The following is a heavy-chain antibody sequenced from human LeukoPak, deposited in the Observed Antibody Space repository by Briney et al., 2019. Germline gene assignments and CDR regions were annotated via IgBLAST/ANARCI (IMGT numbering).Heavy chain of an antibody. D-gene: IGHD1-26*01. Sequence: PGGSLRLSCAASGLTFSTYAMSWVRRAPGRGLEWVSTISGSGRNTDYADSVKGRFTISRDNSKNTLYLQMNGLRGEDTALYYCAKDHSGTWDYFDYWGQGTLVTVSS. CDR1: GLTFSTYA. CDR2: ISGSGRNT. CDR3: AKDHSGTWDYFDY. J-gene: IGHJ4*02. V-gene: IGHV3-23*01.